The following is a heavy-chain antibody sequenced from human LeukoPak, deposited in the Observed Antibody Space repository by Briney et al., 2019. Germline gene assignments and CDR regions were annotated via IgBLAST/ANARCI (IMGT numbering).Heavy chain of an antibody. D-gene: IGHD3-22*01. CDR3: ARVSYYDSSGYYYDWFDP. CDR1: GGTFSSYA. V-gene: IGHV1-69*05. Sequence: ASVKVSCKASGGTFSSYAISWVRQADGQWLEWMGGIIPIFGTANYAQKLEGRVTITTDESTSTAYMELSSLRSEDTAVYYCARVSYYDSSGYYYDWFDPWGQGTLVTVSS. CDR2: IIPIFGTA. J-gene: IGHJ5*02.